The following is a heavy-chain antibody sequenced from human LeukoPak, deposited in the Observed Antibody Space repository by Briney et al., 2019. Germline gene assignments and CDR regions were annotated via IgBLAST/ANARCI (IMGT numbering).Heavy chain of an antibody. CDR1: GFTFSSYS. CDR2: ISGSGGST. J-gene: IGHJ4*02. D-gene: IGHD4-17*01. V-gene: IGHV3-23*01. CDR3: AKDQEATVTIFDY. Sequence: GGSLRLSCAASGFTFSSYSMNWVRQAPGKGLEWVSAISGSGGSTYYADSVKGRFTISRDNSKNTLYLQMNSLRAEDTAVYYCAKDQEATVTIFDYWGQGTLVTVSS.